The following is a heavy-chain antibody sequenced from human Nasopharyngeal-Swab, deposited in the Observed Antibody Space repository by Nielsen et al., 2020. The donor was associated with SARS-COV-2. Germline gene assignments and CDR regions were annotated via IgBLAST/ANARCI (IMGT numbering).Heavy chain of an antibody. Sequence: GKGLEWIGNIDDSGTTFYSPSLKTRVTLSVDTSQNQFSLNLISVTAADTAVYYCARRVVSPEFYFDYWGQGALVTVSS. J-gene: IGHJ4*02. V-gene: IGHV4-39*01. CDR3: ARRVVSPEFYFDY. CDR2: IDDSGTT. D-gene: IGHD2-2*01.